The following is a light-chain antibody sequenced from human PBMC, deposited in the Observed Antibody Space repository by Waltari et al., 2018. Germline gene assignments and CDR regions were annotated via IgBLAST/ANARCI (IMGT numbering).Light chain of an antibody. Sequence: QLVVTQSPSASASLGASVKLTCTLSSGHISYAIAWHQQQPGKGPRYLMKGNSDGSHNKGDGIPDRFSGSSSGAERYLPISSLQSEDEADYYCQTWGTGIQVFGAGTKVTVL. CDR1: SGHISYA. CDR3: QTWGTGIQV. V-gene: IGLV4-69*01. J-gene: IGLJ1*01. CDR2: GNSDGSH.